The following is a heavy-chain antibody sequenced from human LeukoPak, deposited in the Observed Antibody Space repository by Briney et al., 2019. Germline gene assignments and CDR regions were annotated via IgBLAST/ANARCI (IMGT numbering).Heavy chain of an antibody. D-gene: IGHD3-3*01. CDR3: ARRARHDPPRYDFWRSKKYNWFDP. Sequence: SETLSLTCAVYGGSFSGYYWSWIRQPPGKGLEWIGEINHSGSTNYNPSLKSRVTISVDTSKNQFSLKLSSVTAADTAVYYCARRARHDPPRYDFWRSKKYNWFDPWGQGTLVTVS. CDR1: GGSFSGYY. CDR2: INHSGST. V-gene: IGHV4-34*01. J-gene: IGHJ5*02.